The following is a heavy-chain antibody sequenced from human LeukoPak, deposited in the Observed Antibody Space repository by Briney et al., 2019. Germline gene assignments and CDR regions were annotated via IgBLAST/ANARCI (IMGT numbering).Heavy chain of an antibody. CDR2: IYYSGST. V-gene: IGHV4-31*03. Sequence: PSQTLSLTCTVSGGSISSSNYWWSWIRQHPGKGLEWIGYIYYSGSTYYNPSLKSRASLSVDTSKNQFSLKLSSVTAADTAVYYCAISDGYCSSTTCYNPFDYWGQGTLVTVSS. CDR1: GGSISSSNYW. D-gene: IGHD2-2*02. CDR3: AISDGYCSSTTCYNPFDY. J-gene: IGHJ4*02.